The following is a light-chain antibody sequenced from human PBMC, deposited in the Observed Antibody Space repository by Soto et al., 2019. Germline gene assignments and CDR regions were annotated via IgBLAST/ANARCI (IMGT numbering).Light chain of an antibody. CDR2: AAS. CDR1: QGVSTC. J-gene: IGKJ1*01. CDR3: QQYNSSSPT. Sequence: DIQMTQSPSSLSASVGDTVTITCRASQGVSTCLAWYQQKPGKAPKLLIYAASSLESGVPSRFSGSGSGTELTLTISSLQAEDSATDYCQQYNSSSPTFGQGTKVEIK. V-gene: IGKV1-5*01.